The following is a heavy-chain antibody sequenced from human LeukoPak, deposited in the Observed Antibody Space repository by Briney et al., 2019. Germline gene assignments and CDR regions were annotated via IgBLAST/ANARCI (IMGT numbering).Heavy chain of an antibody. CDR2: IRNSSSHI. Sequence: KSGGSLRLSCAASGFTFSRYTMNWVRQAPGKGVEWVSSIRNSSSHIFYADSVKGRFIISRDNAQNSLFLQMNSLRPEDTAVYYCARDHYFKIDYWGQGTLVTVSS. J-gene: IGHJ4*02. V-gene: IGHV3-21*01. D-gene: IGHD2/OR15-2a*01. CDR1: GFTFSRYT. CDR3: ARDHYFKIDY.